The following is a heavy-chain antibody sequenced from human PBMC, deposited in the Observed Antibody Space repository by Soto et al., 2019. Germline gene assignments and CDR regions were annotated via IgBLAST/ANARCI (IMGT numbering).Heavy chain of an antibody. Sequence: QVQLVQSGAEVKKPGSSVKVSCKASGGTFSSYAISWVRQAPGQGLEWMGGIIPIFGTANYAQKFQGRVTITAEESTRTAYMELSSLRSEDTAVYYCARESPPPRGSYGGGYWGQGTLVTVSS. D-gene: IGHD1-26*01. CDR2: IIPIFGTA. J-gene: IGHJ4*02. V-gene: IGHV1-69*01. CDR1: GGTFSSYA. CDR3: ARESPPPRGSYGGGY.